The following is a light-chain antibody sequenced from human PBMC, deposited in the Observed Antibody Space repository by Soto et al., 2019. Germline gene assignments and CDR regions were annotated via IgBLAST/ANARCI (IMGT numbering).Light chain of an antibody. V-gene: IGLV1-51*01. Sequence: QSVLTQPPSVSAAPGQTVTISCSGNSSNIGNNYVSWYQQFTGTAPKLLIYDTNKRPSGIPDRFSGSKSGTSATLGITGLQTWDEADYYCGTWDSSLSGGGIFGIFGGGTKVTVL. J-gene: IGLJ2*01. CDR1: SSNIGNNY. CDR2: DTN. CDR3: GTWDSSLSGGGIFGI.